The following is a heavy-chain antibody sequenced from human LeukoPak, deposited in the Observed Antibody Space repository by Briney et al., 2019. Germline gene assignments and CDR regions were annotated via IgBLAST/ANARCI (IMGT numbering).Heavy chain of an antibody. J-gene: IGHJ6*02. CDR1: GFTFDDYA. CDR3: AKDSRRRKYYYYGMDV. D-gene: IGHD1-14*01. V-gene: IGHV3-9*01. Sequence: GGALRLSCVAPGFTFDDYAMHWVRQAPGKGLEWVSGISWNSGSIGYADSVKGRFTISRDNAKNSLYLQMNSLRAEDTALYYCAKDSRRRKYYYYGMDVWGQGTTVTVSS. CDR2: ISWNSGSI.